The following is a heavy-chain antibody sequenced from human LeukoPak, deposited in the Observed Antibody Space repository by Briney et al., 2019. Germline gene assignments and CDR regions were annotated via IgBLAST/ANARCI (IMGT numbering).Heavy chain of an antibody. CDR1: GFIFSSYC. Sequence: HPGGSLRLSCTASGFIFSSYCMHWVRQVPGKGLVWISRIFGDGTIINYADSVKGRFTISRDNSKNTLYLQMNSLRAEDTAVYYCARGLYADILTGPPNYWGQGTLVTVSS. CDR3: ARGLYADILTGPPNY. J-gene: IGHJ4*02. V-gene: IGHV3-74*01. D-gene: IGHD3-9*01. CDR2: IFGDGTII.